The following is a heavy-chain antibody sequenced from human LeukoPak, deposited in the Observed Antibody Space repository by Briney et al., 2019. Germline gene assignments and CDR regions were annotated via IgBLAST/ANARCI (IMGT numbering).Heavy chain of an antibody. CDR1: GYSIRNGFD. J-gene: IGHJ4*02. CDR3: ARSEINDYMKF. V-gene: IGHV4-38-2*02. D-gene: IGHD1-1*01. CDR2: IDYTERP. Sequence: PSETLSLTCTVSGYSIRNGFDWSWLRLSPEKGPEWLGSIDYTERPSYNPSLRSRVTISVDTSKNLFSLNLASVTAADTAIYLCARSEINDYMKFWGQGLQVIVSS.